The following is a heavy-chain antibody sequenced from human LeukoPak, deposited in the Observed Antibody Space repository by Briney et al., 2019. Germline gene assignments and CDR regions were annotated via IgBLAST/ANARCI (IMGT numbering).Heavy chain of an antibody. CDR3: ARGIVATDSHYYMDV. Sequence: SETLSLTCTVSGGSISSSSYYWGWIRQPPGKGLEWIGNIYHSGSTYYNPSLKSRVTISVDTSKNRFSLKVSSVTAADTGVYYSARGIVATDSHYYMDVWGKGTTVTVSS. CDR1: GGSISSSSYY. J-gene: IGHJ6*03. V-gene: IGHV4-39*07. CDR2: IYHSGST. D-gene: IGHD2/OR15-2a*01.